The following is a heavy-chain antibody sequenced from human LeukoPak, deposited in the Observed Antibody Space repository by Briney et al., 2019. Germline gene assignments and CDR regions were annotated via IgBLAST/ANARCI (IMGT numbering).Heavy chain of an antibody. J-gene: IGHJ4*02. D-gene: IGHD6-13*01. CDR2: ISSSSSYI. V-gene: IGHV3-21*01. CDR1: GFTFSSYG. Sequence: GGSLRLSCAASGFTFSSYGMNWVRQAPGKGLEWVSSISSSSSYIYYADSVKGRFTISRDNAKNSLYLQMNSLRAEDTAVYYCARSHDAGAAPDYWGQGTLVTVSS. CDR3: ARSHDAGAAPDY.